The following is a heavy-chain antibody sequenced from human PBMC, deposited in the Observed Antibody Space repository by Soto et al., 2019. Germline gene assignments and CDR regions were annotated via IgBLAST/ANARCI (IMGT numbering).Heavy chain of an antibody. J-gene: IGHJ6*02. CDR3: ARLPIAAGEYSGMDV. D-gene: IGHD6-13*01. CDR1: GGSTSSYY. CDR2: IYYSGST. Sequence: QVQLQESGPGLVKPSETLSLTCTVSGGSTSSYYWSWFRQPPGKGLRWLGYIYYSGSTNYNTSPKSPVTISLATSQNQVPLKRSSVSAADTAVYCCARLPIAAGEYSGMDVWGQGTTVNVSS. V-gene: IGHV4-59*08.